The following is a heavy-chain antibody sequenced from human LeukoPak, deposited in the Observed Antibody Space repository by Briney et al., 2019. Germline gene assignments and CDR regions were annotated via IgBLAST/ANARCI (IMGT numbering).Heavy chain of an antibody. V-gene: IGHV5-51*01. Sequence: GESLKISCKASGYTFTNYWIGWVRQMPGKGLEWMGSIYPGDSNTRYSPSFQGQVTISADRSISTAYLQWNSLTASDTAMFYCVRLESGLYYFDYWGQGTLVTVSS. D-gene: IGHD3/OR15-3a*01. CDR1: GYTFTNYW. J-gene: IGHJ4*02. CDR3: VRLESGLYYFDY. CDR2: IYPGDSNT.